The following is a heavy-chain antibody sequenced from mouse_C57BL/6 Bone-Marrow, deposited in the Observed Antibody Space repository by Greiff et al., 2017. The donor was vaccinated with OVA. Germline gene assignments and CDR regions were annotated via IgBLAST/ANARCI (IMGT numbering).Heavy chain of an antibody. D-gene: IGHD2-3*01. V-gene: IGHV5-4*03. J-gene: IGHJ1*03. CDR3: ALDGYYWYFDV. CDR1: GFTFSSYA. CDR2: ISDGGSYT. Sequence: DVMLVESGGGLVKPGGSLKLSCAASGFTFSSYAMSWVRQTPEKRLEWVATISDGGSYTYYPDNVKGRFTISRDNAKNNLYLQMSHLKSEDTAMYYGALDGYYWYFDVWGTGTTVTVSS.